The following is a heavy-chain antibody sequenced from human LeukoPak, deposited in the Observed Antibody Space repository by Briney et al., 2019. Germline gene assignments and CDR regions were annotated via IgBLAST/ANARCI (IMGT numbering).Heavy chain of an antibody. V-gene: IGHV4-38-2*01. CDR1: GYSISSGYY. J-gene: IGHJ4*02. Sequence: SETLSLTCAVSGYSISSGYYWGWIRQAPGKGLELIVSIYHSGSTHYNPSLKSRVTISVDTPKNQFSLNLSAVTAADTAVYYCARNGTSSYFVYWGQGTLVTVSS. D-gene: IGHD2-2*01. CDR2: IYHSGST. CDR3: ARNGTSSYFVY.